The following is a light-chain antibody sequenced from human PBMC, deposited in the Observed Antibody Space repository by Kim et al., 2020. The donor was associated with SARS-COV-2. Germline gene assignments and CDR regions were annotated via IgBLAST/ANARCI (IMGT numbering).Light chain of an antibody. CDR3: LAWASSTGV. CDR1: KLGDKY. Sequence: VSPGQTASIPCSGDKLGDKYTCWYQQKPGQSPVLVIYEDSKRPSGIPERFSGSNSGNTATLTISGTQAMDEADYYCLAWASSTGVFGGGTQLTVL. CDR2: EDS. J-gene: IGLJ3*02. V-gene: IGLV3-1*01.